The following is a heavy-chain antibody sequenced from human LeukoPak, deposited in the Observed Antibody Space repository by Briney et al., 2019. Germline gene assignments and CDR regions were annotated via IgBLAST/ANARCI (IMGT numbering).Heavy chain of an antibody. Sequence: GGSLRLSCAASGFTFSSYAMHWVRQAPGKGLEWVAVISYDGSNKYYADSVKGRFTISRDNSKNTLYLQMNSLRAEDTAVYYCARGRVTIFGVVIISEYYYYYMDVWGKGTTVTVSS. D-gene: IGHD3-3*01. CDR2: ISYDGSNK. CDR3: ARGRVTIFGVVIISEYYYYYMDV. CDR1: GFTFSSYA. J-gene: IGHJ6*03. V-gene: IGHV3-30-3*01.